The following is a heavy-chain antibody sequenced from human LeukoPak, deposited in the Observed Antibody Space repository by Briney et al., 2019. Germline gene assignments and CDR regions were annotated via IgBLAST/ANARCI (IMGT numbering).Heavy chain of an antibody. CDR1: GGSISSSSYY. CDR3: ARRYCSGGSCYSRVNYYYYMDV. V-gene: IGHV4-39*01. CDR2: IYYSGST. Sequence: SETLSLTCTVSGGSISSSSYYWGWIRQPPGKGLEWIGSIYYSGSTYYNPSLESRVTISVDTSKNQFSLKLSSVTAADTAVYYCARRYCSGGSCYSRVNYYYYMDVWGKGTTVTISS. D-gene: IGHD2-15*01. J-gene: IGHJ6*03.